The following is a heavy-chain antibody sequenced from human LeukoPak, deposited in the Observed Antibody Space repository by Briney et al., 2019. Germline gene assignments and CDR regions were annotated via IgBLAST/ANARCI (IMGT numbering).Heavy chain of an antibody. Sequence: SETLSLTCTVSGYSISSGYYWGWIRQPPGKGLEWIGSIYHSGSTYYNPSLKSRVTISVDTSKNQFSLKLSSVTAADTAVYYCAGGTLYVDIVATRGGIFDYWGQGTLVTVSS. V-gene: IGHV4-38-2*02. D-gene: IGHD5-12*01. CDR3: AGGTLYVDIVATRGGIFDY. J-gene: IGHJ4*02. CDR1: GYSISSGYY. CDR2: IYHSGST.